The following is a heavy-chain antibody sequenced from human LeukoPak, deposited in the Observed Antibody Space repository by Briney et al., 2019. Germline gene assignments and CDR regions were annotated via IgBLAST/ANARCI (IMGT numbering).Heavy chain of an antibody. CDR1: GVSISSYY. CDR2: IYYSGST. CDR3: ARPFMDYFDY. J-gene: IGHJ4*02. Sequence: SETLSLTCTVSGVSISSYYWSWIRQPPGKGLEWIGYIYYSGSTNYNPSLKSRVTISVDTSKNQFSLKLSSVTAADTAVYYCARPFMDYFDYWGQGTLVTVSS. V-gene: IGHV4-59*12. D-gene: IGHD3-10*01.